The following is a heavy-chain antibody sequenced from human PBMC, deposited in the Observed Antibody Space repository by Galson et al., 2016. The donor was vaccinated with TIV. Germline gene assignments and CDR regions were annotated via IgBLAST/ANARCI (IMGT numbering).Heavy chain of an antibody. V-gene: IGHV1-18*01. CDR2: ISGYTGNK. D-gene: IGHD3-3*01. J-gene: IGHJ6*03. CDR3: ARVPTKTFDFWSGYDNSFCMDV. CDR1: GYTLSSYS. Sequence: SVKVSCKASGYTLSSYSTRWVRQAPGQGLEWLGWISGYTGNKNYAQKFQGRVTMTTDTSTSTAYMELRSLRSDDTAVYYCARVPTKTFDFWSGYDNSFCMDVWGKGTTVIVSS.